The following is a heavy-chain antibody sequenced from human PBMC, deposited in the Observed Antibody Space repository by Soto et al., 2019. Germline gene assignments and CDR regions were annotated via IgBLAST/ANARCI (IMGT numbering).Heavy chain of an antibody. J-gene: IGHJ4*02. Sequence: QVQLVQSGTEVKKPGSSVKVSCKASGDTFSFYTINWVRQAPGLGLEWVGRINPIVSMSNYAQKFQGRVSMTADKSTITAYMELRSLRSDDAAMYFCASSYGSGYRACDYWGQGALVIVSS. CDR3: ASSYGSGYRACDY. D-gene: IGHD3-10*01. CDR1: GDTFSFYT. CDR2: INPIVSMS. V-gene: IGHV1-69*02.